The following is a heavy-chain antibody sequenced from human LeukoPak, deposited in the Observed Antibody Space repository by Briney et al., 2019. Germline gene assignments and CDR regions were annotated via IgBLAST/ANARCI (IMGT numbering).Heavy chain of an antibody. CDR1: GGSISSSSYH. J-gene: IGHJ4*02. D-gene: IGHD2-15*01. Sequence: PSETLSLTCTVSGGSISSSSYHWGWIRQPPGKGLEWIGSIYYSGSTYYNPSLKSRVTISVDTSKNQFSLKLSSVTAADTAVYYCARLREVVDYWGQGTLVTVSS. CDR2: IYYSGST. V-gene: IGHV4-39*01. CDR3: ARLREVVDY.